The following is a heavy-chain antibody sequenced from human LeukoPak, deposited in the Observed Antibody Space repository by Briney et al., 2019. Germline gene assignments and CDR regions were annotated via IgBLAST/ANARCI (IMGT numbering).Heavy chain of an antibody. CDR3: ARVAAYGSSWYPDAFDI. J-gene: IGHJ3*02. CDR1: GGTFSSYA. V-gene: IGHV1-69*05. Sequence: ASVKVSCKASGGTFSSYAISWVRQAPGQGLEWMGGIIPIFGTANYAQKFQGRVTITTDESTCTAYMELSSLRSEDTAVYYCARVAAYGSSWYPDAFDIWGQGTMVTVSS. D-gene: IGHD6-13*01. CDR2: IIPIFGTA.